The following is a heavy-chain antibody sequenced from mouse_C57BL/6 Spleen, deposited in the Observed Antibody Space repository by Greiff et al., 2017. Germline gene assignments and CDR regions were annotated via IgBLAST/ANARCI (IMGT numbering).Heavy chain of an antibody. Sequence: DVKLVESEGGLVQPGSSMKLSCTASGFTFSGYSMAWVRQAPEKGLEWVANINYDGSSTYYRDSLKSRFTISRDNAKNSLYLQMSSLKSDDTAAYDCARVDYALDYWGQGTTLTVSS. J-gene: IGHJ2*01. CDR3: ARVDYALDY. D-gene: IGHD2-4*01. CDR1: GFTFSGYS. V-gene: IGHV5-16*01. CDR2: INYDGSST.